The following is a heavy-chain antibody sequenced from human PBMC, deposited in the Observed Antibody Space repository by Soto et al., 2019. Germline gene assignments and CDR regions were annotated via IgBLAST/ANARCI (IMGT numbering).Heavy chain of an antibody. V-gene: IGHV3-21*01. Sequence: GGSLRLSCAASGFNFITYSLSWVRQAPGKGLEWVASISSSAVYIDYADSVKGRFTISRDNANNSLYLQMNSLRAEDTATYYCVRDGLDYYDTARLYFDKWGQGTLVTVSS. D-gene: IGHD3-22*01. CDR3: VRDGLDYYDTARLYFDK. CDR1: GFNFITYS. J-gene: IGHJ4*02. CDR2: ISSSAVYI.